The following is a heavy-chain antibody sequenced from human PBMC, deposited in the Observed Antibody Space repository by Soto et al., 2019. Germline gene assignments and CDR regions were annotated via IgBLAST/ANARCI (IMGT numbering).Heavy chain of an antibody. CDR2: ISSDGSGQ. D-gene: IGHD6-13*01. Sequence: QVQMVESGGGVVQPGRSLRLSCAASGFIFSSYGMHWVRQARGKGLEWVATISSDGSGQYYTDSLKGRFTISRDNSKNTLYLQMSSLRSEDTAIYYCVKGGAVDDTRGSWGQGTLVTVSS. J-gene: IGHJ5*02. V-gene: IGHV3-30*18. CDR3: VKGGAVDDTRGS. CDR1: GFIFSSYG.